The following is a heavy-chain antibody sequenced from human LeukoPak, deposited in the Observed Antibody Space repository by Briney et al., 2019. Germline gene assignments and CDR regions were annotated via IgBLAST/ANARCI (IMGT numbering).Heavy chain of an antibody. CDR3: ARAYQTYYNDSSGYYLGY. CDR1: GYTFTGYY. CDR2: INPNSGGT. D-gene: IGHD3-22*01. J-gene: IGHJ4*02. Sequence: ASVKVSCKASGYTFTGYYMHWVRQAPGQGLEWMGRINPNSGGTNYAQKFQGRVTMTRDTSISTAYMELSRLRSDDTAVYYCARAYQTYYNDSSGYYLGYWGQGTLVTVSS. V-gene: IGHV1-2*06.